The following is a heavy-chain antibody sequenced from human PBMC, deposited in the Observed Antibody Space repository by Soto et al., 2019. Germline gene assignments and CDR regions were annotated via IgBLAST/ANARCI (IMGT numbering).Heavy chain of an antibody. CDR1: GYTFTSYG. CDR3: ARVIYSESYYYYYYGMDV. CDR2: ISAYNGNT. Sequence: ASVKVSCKASGYTFTSYGISCVRPAPGQGLEWMGWISAYNGNTNYAQKLQGRVTMTTDTSTSTAYMELRSLRSDDTAVYYCARVIYSESYYYYYYGMDVWGQGTTVTVSS. V-gene: IGHV1-18*01. D-gene: IGHD4-4*01. J-gene: IGHJ6*02.